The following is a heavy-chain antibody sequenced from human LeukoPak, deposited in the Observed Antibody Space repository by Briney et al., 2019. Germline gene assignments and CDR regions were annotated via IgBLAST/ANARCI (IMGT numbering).Heavy chain of an antibody. D-gene: IGHD3-10*01. Sequence: SETLSLTCSVSGASITASGFYWAWVRRPPGKGLEWIGSLYYGATNYYNPSLQSRVTISVDTSKDQFSLDLASVTAADTAVYYCARRSHSPLGSPYWGQGTQVTVSS. J-gene: IGHJ4*01. V-gene: IGHV4-39*01. CDR2: LYYGATN. CDR1: GASITASGFY. CDR3: ARRSHSPLGSPY.